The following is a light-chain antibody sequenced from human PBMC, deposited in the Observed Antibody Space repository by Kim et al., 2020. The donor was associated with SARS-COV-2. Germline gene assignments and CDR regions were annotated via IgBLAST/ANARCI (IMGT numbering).Light chain of an antibody. CDR2: EAA. CDR3: QQAHSVPPLT. V-gene: IGKV1-12*01. Sequence: SVGDRVTITCRASQNINRWLAWYQQTPGQAPKLLIYEAATLQTGVPARFSGSGSGTGFTLTISSLQPEDFATDYCQQAHSVPPLTFGGGTKVDIK. J-gene: IGKJ4*01. CDR1: QNINRW.